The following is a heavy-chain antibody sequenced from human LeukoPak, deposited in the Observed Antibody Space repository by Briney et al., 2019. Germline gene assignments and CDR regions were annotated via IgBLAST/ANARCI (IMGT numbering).Heavy chain of an antibody. CDR1: GFTFSDYY. J-gene: IGHJ5*02. CDR2: ISTSGSTI. Sequence: MPGGSLRLSCTASGFTFSDYYMTWIRQAPGKGLEWVSYISTSGSTIYYADSVKGRFTISRDNAKNSLYLQMNSLRVEDTAVYYCARGRYYDSSGHNWFDPWGQGTLVTVSS. D-gene: IGHD3-22*01. CDR3: ARGRYYDSSGHNWFDP. V-gene: IGHV3-11*04.